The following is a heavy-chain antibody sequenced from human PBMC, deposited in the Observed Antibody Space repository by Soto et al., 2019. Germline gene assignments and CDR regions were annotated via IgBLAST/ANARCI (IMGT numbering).Heavy chain of an antibody. CDR2: IIPILGIA. J-gene: IGHJ5*02. CDR3: ARDGAVLRSFDWSETWSEH. D-gene: IGHD3-9*01. V-gene: IGHV1-69*04. CDR1: VGSFSSYT. Sequence: SVKGSCKASVGSFSSYTIGCVRHSPGQGLEWMGRIIPILGIANYAQKFQGRVTITADKSTSTAYMELSSLRSEDTAVYYCARDGAVLRSFDWSETWSEHWGQPTLVTLSS.